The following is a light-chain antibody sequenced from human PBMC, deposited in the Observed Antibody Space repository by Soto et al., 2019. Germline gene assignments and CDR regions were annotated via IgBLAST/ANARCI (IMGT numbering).Light chain of an antibody. CDR1: QSVSSY. Sequence: VLTQSAGTRCLSPKGRDTVSCRASQSVSSYLAWYQQKPGQAPRLLIYDASNRATGIPARFCGSGSGTDFTLALRSLEPDDFALSYCEGYKKCAWTLARGTKVDIK. J-gene: IGKJ1*01. CDR2: DAS. V-gene: IGKV3-11*01. CDR3: EGYKKCAWT.